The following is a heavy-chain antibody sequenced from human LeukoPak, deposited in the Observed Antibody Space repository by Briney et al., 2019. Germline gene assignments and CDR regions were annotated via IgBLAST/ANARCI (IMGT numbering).Heavy chain of an antibody. Sequence: SETLSLTCTVSGGSTSSSSYYWGWIRQPPGKGLVWIGSIYYSGSTYYNPSLKSRVTISVDTSKNQFSLKLSSVTAADTAVYYCVRHASSSWLNYYYYYYMDVWGKGTTVTVSS. V-gene: IGHV4-39*01. D-gene: IGHD6-13*01. CDR2: IYYSGST. J-gene: IGHJ6*03. CDR1: GGSTSSSSYY. CDR3: VRHASSSWLNYYYYYYMDV.